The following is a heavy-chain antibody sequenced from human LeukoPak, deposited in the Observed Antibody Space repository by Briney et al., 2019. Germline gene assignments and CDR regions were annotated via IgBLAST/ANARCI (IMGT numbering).Heavy chain of an antibody. CDR3: ARVLRGLYNLGD. V-gene: IGHV3-23*01. J-gene: IGHJ4*02. CDR1: GFTFRSHA. Sequence: TGGSLRPSCAASGFTFRSHAMTWVRQAPGKGLEWVSGISDSGSSTYYADSVKGRFTVYRDNAKNSLFLQMNSLRDEDTAVYYCARVLRGLYNLGDWGQGTLVTVSS. D-gene: IGHD3-10*01. CDR2: ISDSGSST.